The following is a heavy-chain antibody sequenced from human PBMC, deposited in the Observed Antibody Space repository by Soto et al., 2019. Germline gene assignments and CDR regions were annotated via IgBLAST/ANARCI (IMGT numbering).Heavy chain of an antibody. Sequence: EVQLVESGGGLVQPGGSVRLSCAASGFTLSGYWMHWVRQVPGKGLVWVSRVNSDGSMTAYADSVKGRFTISRDNAKNTLYLQMNSLKADDTAVYYCARGKDQRNTQTYSYFDSWGQGIQVAVSS. CDR1: GFTLSGYW. D-gene: IGHD5-18*01. J-gene: IGHJ4*02. CDR2: VNSDGSMT. CDR3: ARGKDQRNTQTYSYFDS. V-gene: IGHV3-74*01.